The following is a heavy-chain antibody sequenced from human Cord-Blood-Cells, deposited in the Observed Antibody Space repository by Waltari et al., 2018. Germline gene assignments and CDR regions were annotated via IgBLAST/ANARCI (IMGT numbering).Heavy chain of an antibody. V-gene: IGHV4-31*03. J-gene: IGHJ4*02. D-gene: IGHD3-10*01. CDR1: GGSISSGGYY. Sequence: QVQLQESGPGLVKPSQTLSLTCTVSGGSISSGGYYWSWIRPPPGKGLEWIGYIYYSGSTYYNPSLKSRVTISVDTSKNQFSLKLSSVTAADTAVYYCARVMYYYGSGSYYHYFDYWGQGTLVTVSS. CDR2: IYYSGST. CDR3: ARVMYYYGSGSYYHYFDY.